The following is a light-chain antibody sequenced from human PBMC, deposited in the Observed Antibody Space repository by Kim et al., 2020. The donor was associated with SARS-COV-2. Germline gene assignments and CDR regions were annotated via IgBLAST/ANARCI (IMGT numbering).Light chain of an antibody. V-gene: IGLV4-69*01. CDR2: VNSDGSH. Sequence: QLVLTQSPSASASLGASVKLTCTLRSGHSSYAIAWHQQQPEKGPRYLMKVNSDGSHTKGDGIPDRFSGSSSGAERYLTISSLQSEDETDYYCQTWGTGWVFGGGTQLTVL. CDR1: SGHSSYA. J-gene: IGLJ3*02. CDR3: QTWGTGWV.